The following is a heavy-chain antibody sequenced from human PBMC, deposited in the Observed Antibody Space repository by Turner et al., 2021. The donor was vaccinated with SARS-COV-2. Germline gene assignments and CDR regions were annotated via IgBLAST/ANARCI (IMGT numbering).Heavy chain of an antibody. V-gene: IGHV3-21*01. CDR3: ARDYHFDY. Sequence: EVQLVESGGGLVKPGGSLRLSCAASGFTFSSYSMNWVRQAPGKGLEWVSCISSGSTYIYYADSVKGRFTISRDNAKNSLYLQMNSLRAEDTAVYYCARDYHFDYWGQGTLVTVSS. CDR2: ISSGSTYI. CDR1: GFTFSSYS. J-gene: IGHJ4*02.